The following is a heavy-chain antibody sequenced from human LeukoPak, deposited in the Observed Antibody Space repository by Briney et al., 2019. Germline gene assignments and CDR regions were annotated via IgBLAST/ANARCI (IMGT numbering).Heavy chain of an antibody. Sequence: SETLSLTCTVSGGSISSGDYYWSWIRQPPGKGLEWIGYIYYSGSTYYNPSLKSRVTISVDTSKNQFSLKLSSVTAADTAVYYCARGSFGANNSFDYWGQGTLVTVSS. J-gene: IGHJ4*02. CDR1: GGSISSGDYY. D-gene: IGHD3-3*01. V-gene: IGHV4-30-4*08. CDR2: IYYSGST. CDR3: ARGSFGANNSFDY.